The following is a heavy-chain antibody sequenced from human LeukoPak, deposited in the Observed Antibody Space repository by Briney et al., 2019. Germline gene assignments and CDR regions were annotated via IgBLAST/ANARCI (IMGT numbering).Heavy chain of an antibody. Sequence: ASVKVSCKASGYTFTGYYMHWVRQAPGQGLEWMGWINPNSGGTNYAQKFQGRVTMTRDTSTSTAYMELSRLRSDDTAVYYCARDHGYSYGFDYWGQGTLVTVSS. CDR3: ARDHGYSYGFDY. CDR2: INPNSGGT. V-gene: IGHV1-2*02. CDR1: GYTFTGYY. D-gene: IGHD5-18*01. J-gene: IGHJ4*02.